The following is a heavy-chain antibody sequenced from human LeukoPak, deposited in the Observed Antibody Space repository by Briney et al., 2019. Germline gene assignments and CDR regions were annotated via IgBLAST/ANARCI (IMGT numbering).Heavy chain of an antibody. J-gene: IGHJ6*03. Sequence: PSETLSLTCTVYGGSISSSSYYWGWIRQPPGKGLEWIGSIYYSGSTYYNPSLKSRVTISVDTSKNQFSLKLSSVTAADTAVYYCASIGDCSSTSCYPKRSYYYYYMDVWGKGTTVTVSS. CDR1: GGSISSSSYY. CDR3: ASIGDCSSTSCYPKRSYYYYYMDV. V-gene: IGHV4-39*01. D-gene: IGHD2-2*01. CDR2: IYYSGST.